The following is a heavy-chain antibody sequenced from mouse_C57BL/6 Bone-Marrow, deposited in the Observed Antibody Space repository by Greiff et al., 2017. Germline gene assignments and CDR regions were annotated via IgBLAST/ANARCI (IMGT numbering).Heavy chain of an antibody. CDR3: ARGRLRRPFAY. Sequence: QVQLQQPGAELVMPGASVQLSCKASGYTFTSYWMHWVKQRPGQGLEWIGEIDPSDSYTNYNQKFKGKSTLTVDKSSSTAYMQLSSLTSEDAAVYDCARGRLRRPFAYWGQGTLVTVSA. J-gene: IGHJ3*01. CDR1: GYTFTSYW. CDR2: IDPSDSYT. D-gene: IGHD2-4*01. V-gene: IGHV1-69*01.